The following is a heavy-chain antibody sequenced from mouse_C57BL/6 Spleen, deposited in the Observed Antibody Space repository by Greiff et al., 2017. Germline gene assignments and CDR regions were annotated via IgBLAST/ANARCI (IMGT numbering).Heavy chain of an antibody. J-gene: IGHJ2*01. CDR1: GYAFSSSW. V-gene: IGHV1-82*01. CDR2: IYPGDGDT. D-gene: IGHD3-2*02. CDR3: AREGGGSGLDY. Sequence: VQLQESGPELVKPGASVKISCKASGYAFSSSWMNWVKQRPGKGLEWIGRIYPGDGDTNYNGKFKGKAKLTADKSSSTAYMQLSSLTSEDSAVYFCAREGGGSGLDYWGQGTTLTVSS.